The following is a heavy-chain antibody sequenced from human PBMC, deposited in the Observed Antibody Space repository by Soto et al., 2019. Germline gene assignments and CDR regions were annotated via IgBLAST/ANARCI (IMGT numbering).Heavy chain of an antibody. CDR1: GYTFSDYY. D-gene: IGHD3-3*01. CDR2: IDTSGTKI. CDR3: ASHYDMWSGYFSPVDY. Sequence: QVQLVESGGDLVEPGGSLRLSCAASGYTFSDYYMSWIRQAPGKGLEWISYIDTSGTKIYYADSVKGRFTITRDNAKNSLYLEMNSLRDEDTAVYYCASHYDMWSGYFSPVDYWGQGTLVTVSS. V-gene: IGHV3-11*01. J-gene: IGHJ4*02.